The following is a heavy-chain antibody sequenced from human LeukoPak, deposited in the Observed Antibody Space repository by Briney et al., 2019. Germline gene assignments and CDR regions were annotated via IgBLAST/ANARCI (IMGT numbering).Heavy chain of an antibody. CDR2: TKHSGSP. CDR3: ARDPTSDNYGQDDY. Sequence: SETLSLTCAVYGGSFSGDYWGWIRQPPGKGLEWNGETKHSGSPNYNPTLKSRVTMSVATSKNQFSLNLSSVTAADTAVYYCARDPTSDNYGQDDYWGQGTLVTVSS. D-gene: IGHD4-17*01. J-gene: IGHJ4*02. V-gene: IGHV4-34*01. CDR1: GGSFSGDY.